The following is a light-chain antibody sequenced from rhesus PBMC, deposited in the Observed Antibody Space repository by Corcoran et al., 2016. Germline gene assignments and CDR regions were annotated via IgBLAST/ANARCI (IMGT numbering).Light chain of an antibody. CDR3: QHGYGTPFT. CDR2: KAS. CDR1: ENVNNY. Sequence: DIQMTQSPSSLSASVGDRVTITCRASENVNNYLNWYQQKPGKDPNPRIYKASNLQSGVPSRFSGSGAVTDYTFTISSLQPEDVATYDGQHGYGTPFTFGPGTKLDIK. J-gene: IGKJ3*01. V-gene: IGKV1-74*01.